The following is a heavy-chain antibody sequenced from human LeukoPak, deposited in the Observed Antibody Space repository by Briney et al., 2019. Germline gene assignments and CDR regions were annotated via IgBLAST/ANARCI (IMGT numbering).Heavy chain of an antibody. Sequence: PGRSLRLSCAVSGFTFDDYAMHWVRQVPGKGLEWVSGISWNSDSIAYGASVKGRFSISRDNAKNSLYLQMNSLRPEDTALYYCATNGGGDSGYGNFDYWGQGTLVTVSS. CDR2: ISWNSDSI. CDR1: GFTFDDYA. CDR3: ATNGGGDSGYGNFDY. J-gene: IGHJ4*02. D-gene: IGHD5-12*01. V-gene: IGHV3-9*01.